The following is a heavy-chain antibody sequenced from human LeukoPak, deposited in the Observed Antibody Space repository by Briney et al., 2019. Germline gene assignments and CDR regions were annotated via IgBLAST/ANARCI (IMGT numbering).Heavy chain of an antibody. CDR2: VRFDGSNK. CDR1: GFTFSSYG. CDR3: AKGGEDYYGSGSYSKNYFDY. J-gene: IGHJ4*02. Sequence: GGSLRLSCATSGFTFSSYGMHWVRQAPGKGLEWVTFVRFDGSNKYYADSVKGRFTISRDNSKNTLYLQMNSLRAGDTAVYYCAKGGEDYYGSGSYSKNYFDYWGQGTLVTVSS. D-gene: IGHD3-10*01. V-gene: IGHV3-30*02.